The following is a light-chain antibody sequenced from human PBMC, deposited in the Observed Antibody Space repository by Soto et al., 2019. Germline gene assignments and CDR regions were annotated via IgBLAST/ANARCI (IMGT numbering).Light chain of an antibody. CDR2: KNN. CDR1: SSNIGNFY. Sequence: QSVLTQPPSASGTPGQRVTISCSGSSSNIGNFYVYWYQQLPGTAPKLLIYKNNQRPSGVPDRFSGSKSGTSASLAISGLRSEDEADYYCAAWDDSRSGPGVFGGGTQLTVL. CDR3: AAWDDSRSGPGV. V-gene: IGLV1-47*01. J-gene: IGLJ7*01.